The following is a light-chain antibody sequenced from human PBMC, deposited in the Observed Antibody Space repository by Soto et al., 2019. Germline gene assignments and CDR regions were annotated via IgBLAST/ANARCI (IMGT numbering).Light chain of an antibody. CDR3: ISYAGSPTWV. Sequence: QSVLTQPPSASGSPGQSVTISCTGTSSDVGGYTYVSWYQQHPGKAPKLMIFEVSRRPSGVPDRFSGSKSGNTASLTVSGLQAEDEADYYCISYAGSPTWVFGGGTKLTVL. J-gene: IGLJ3*02. CDR2: EVS. CDR1: SSDVGGYTY. V-gene: IGLV2-8*01.